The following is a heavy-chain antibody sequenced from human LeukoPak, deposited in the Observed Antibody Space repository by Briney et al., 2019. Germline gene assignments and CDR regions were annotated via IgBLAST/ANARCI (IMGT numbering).Heavy chain of an antibody. CDR2: IRYDGSSK. CDR1: GFTFSNYV. CDR3: ARYSGNYGLDY. Sequence: GGSLRLSCAASGFTFSNYVIHWVRQPPGKGLEWVSLIRYDGSSKYYADSVRGRFTISRDNSKNTLYLQMNSLRAEDTAVYYCARYSGNYGLDYWGQGALVTVSS. J-gene: IGHJ4*02. D-gene: IGHD4-17*01. V-gene: IGHV3-30*02.